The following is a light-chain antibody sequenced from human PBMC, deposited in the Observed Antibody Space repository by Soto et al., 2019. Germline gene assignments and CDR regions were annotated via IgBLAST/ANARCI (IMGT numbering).Light chain of an antibody. Sequence: QSVLTQPPSVSGAPWQRVTISCTGTSSNIGAGHAVHWYRQFPGAAPKLLIYGDTHRPSGVPDRFSGSKSATSASLVITGLQAEDEADYYCTSHAGSNNYVFGTGTKLTVL. J-gene: IGLJ1*01. CDR1: SSNIGAGHA. V-gene: IGLV1-40*01. CDR3: TSHAGSNNYV. CDR2: GDT.